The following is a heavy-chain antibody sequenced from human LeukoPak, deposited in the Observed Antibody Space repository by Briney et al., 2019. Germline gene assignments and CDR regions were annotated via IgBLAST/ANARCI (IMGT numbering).Heavy chain of an antibody. CDR1: GGTFSSYA. CDR2: IIPIFGIA. V-gene: IGHV1-69*04. J-gene: IGHJ6*02. Sequence: SVKVSCKASGGTFSSYAISWVRQAPGQGLEWMGRIIPIFGIANYAQKFQGRVTITADKSTSTASMELSSLRSEDTAVYYCARDPSRRIAAAAPGGMDVWGQGTTVTVSS. CDR3: ARDPSRRIAAAAPGGMDV. D-gene: IGHD6-13*01.